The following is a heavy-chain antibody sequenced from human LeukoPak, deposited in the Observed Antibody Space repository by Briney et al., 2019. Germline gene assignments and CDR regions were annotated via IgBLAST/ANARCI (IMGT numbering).Heavy chain of an antibody. CDR3: ARGGYYDSSGSSAY. CDR2: ISSNGGNT. Sequence: PGGSLRLSCAASGFTFSSYAMHWVRQAPGKGLEYVSAISSNGGNTYYANSVKGKFTISRDNSKNTLYLQMGSLRAEDMAVYYCARGGYYDSSGSSAYWGQGTLVTVSS. CDR1: GFTFSSYA. D-gene: IGHD3-22*01. V-gene: IGHV3-64*01. J-gene: IGHJ4*02.